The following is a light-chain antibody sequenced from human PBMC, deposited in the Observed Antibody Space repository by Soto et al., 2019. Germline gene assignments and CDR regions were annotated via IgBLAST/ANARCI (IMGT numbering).Light chain of an antibody. V-gene: IGLV1-44*01. J-gene: IGLJ1*01. Sequence: QSVLTQPPSASGTPGQRVAISCSGASSNIGSTRANWYRQLPGSAPKLLIYSDNQRPSGVPDRFSGSKSGTSASLAIIGLQSEDEADYYCAAWDNSLNGYVFGTGTKVTVL. CDR3: AAWDNSLNGYV. CDR1: SSNIGSTR. CDR2: SDN.